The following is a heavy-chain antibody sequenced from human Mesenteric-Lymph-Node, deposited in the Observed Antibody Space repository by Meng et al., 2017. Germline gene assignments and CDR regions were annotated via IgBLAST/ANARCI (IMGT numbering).Heavy chain of an antibody. CDR1: GFSFTNAW. CDR3: ATWAGFSGDYYFDY. D-gene: IGHD3-10*01. CDR2: IKSKVNGETK. Sequence: GGSLRLSCAASGFSFTNAWMIWVRQAPGKGLEWVGRIKSKVNGETKDYAAPVKGRFSIARDDSENTLYLQMDSLKTEDTAVYYCATWAGFSGDYYFDYWGQGTLVTVSS. J-gene: IGHJ4*02. V-gene: IGHV3-15*01.